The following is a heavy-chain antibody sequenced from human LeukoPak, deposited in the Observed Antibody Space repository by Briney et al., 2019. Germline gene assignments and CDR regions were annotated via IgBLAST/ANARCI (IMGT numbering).Heavy chain of an antibody. J-gene: IGHJ2*01. CDR3: ARDPNWDYYFDL. CDR2: VSDSGSSA. D-gene: IGHD1-7*01. V-gene: IGHV3-23*01. Sequence: PGGSLRLSCAASGFTFRNYGMSWVRQAPGKGLEWVSVVSDSGSSAYYADSVKGRFTISRDNSKNTLYLQMNSLRDEDTAVYYCARDPNWDYYFDLWGRGTLVTVSS. CDR1: GFTFRNYG.